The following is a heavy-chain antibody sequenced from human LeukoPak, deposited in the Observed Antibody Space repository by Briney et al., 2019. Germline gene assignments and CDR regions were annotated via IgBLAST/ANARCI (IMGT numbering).Heavy chain of an antibody. V-gene: IGHV1-2*04. CDR1: GYTFTGYY. Sequence: ASVKVSCKASGYTFTGYYMHWVRQASGQGLEWMGWINPNSGGTNYAQKFQGWVTMTRDTSISTAYMELSRLRSDDTAVYYCALSGGHKVWDSSSWYGDFDYWGQGTLVTVSS. J-gene: IGHJ4*02. CDR3: ALSGGHKVWDSSSWYGDFDY. CDR2: INPNSGGT. D-gene: IGHD6-13*01.